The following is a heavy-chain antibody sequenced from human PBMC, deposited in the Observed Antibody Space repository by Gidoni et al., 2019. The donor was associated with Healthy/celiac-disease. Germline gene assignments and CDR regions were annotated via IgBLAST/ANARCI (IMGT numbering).Heavy chain of an antibody. CDR3: AKEPYCSSTSCSDL. J-gene: IGHJ5*02. V-gene: IGHV3-23*01. Sequence: EVQLLESGGGLVQPGGSLRLSCAASGFTFSSYAMSWVRQAPGKGLEWGSGISGSGGSTYYADSGKGRFTISRDNSKNTLYLQMNSLRAEDTAVYYCAKEPYCSSTSCSDLWGQGTLVTVSS. D-gene: IGHD2-2*01. CDR1: GFTFSSYA. CDR2: ISGSGGST.